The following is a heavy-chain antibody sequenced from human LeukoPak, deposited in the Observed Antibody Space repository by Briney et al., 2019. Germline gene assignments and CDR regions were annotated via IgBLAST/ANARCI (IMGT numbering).Heavy chain of an antibody. CDR2: IIPIFGTA. CDR3: ARGYSSSWSIDNRFDY. Sequence: HRASVKVSRKASGSTFTRYYIHWVRQAPGQGLEWMGGIIPIFGTANYAQKFQGRVTITADESTSTAYMELSSLRSEDTAVYYCARGYSSSWSIDNRFDYWGQGTLVTVSS. V-gene: IGHV1-69*13. J-gene: IGHJ4*02. D-gene: IGHD6-13*01. CDR1: GSTFTRYY.